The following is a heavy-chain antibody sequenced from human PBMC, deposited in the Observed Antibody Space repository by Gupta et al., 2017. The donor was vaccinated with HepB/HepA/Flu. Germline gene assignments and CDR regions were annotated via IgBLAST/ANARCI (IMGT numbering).Heavy chain of an antibody. CDR3: ARDRRGPFYGMDV. Sequence: QVQLQESCPGLVKPSQTLSLNCTVSGVPISSGGPYWTWIRQHPGKGLEWIGYIYDSGSTHYNTSLKSRLTISVDTAKNQFSLRLSSVTAADTALYYCARDRRGPFYGMDVWGQGTTVTVSS. CDR1: GVPISSGGPY. CDR2: IYDSGST. V-gene: IGHV4-31*03. J-gene: IGHJ6*02.